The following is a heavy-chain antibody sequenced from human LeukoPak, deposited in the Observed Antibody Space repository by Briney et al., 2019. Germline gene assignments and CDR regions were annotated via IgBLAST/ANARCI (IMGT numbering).Heavy chain of an antibody. D-gene: IGHD6-13*01. CDR3: ARVYSSSWYYYYYYYMDV. Sequence: GGSLRLSCAASGFTFSSYEMNWVRQAPGKGLEWVANIKQDGSEKYYVDSVKGRFTISRDNAKNSLYLQMNSLRAEDTAVYYCARVYSSSWYYYYYYYMDVWGKGTTVTISS. J-gene: IGHJ6*03. CDR1: GFTFSSYE. V-gene: IGHV3-7*01. CDR2: IKQDGSEK.